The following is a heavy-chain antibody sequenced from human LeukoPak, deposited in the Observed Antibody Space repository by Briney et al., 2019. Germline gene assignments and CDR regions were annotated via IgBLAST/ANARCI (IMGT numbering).Heavy chain of an antibody. CDR1: GFTFSSYE. CDR2: ISSSGSTI. V-gene: IGHV3-48*03. D-gene: IGHD2-2*01. CDR3: AKGSVSVVVPAVIPYY. J-gene: IGHJ4*02. Sequence: GGSLRLSCAASGFTFSSYEMNWVRQAPGKGLEWVSYISSSGSTIYYADSVKGRFTISRDNAKNSLYLQMNSLRAEDTAVYYCAKGSVSVVVPAVIPYYWGQGTLVTVSS.